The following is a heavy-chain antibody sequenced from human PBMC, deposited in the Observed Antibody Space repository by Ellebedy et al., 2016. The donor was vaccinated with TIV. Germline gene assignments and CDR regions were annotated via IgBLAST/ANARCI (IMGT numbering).Heavy chain of an antibody. D-gene: IGHD6-13*01. CDR3: ARRGLKGLVEAGRGHGYHYYMDV. Sequence: MPSETLSLTCTVSGGSISGTFWTWIRQPPGKGLEWIGYIYYSGTTSYNPSLKSRVTISLDTSKNQFSLRLNSVTTTDTAVYYCARRGLKGLVEAGRGHGYHYYMDVWGQGTTVTVSS. CDR2: IYYSGTT. J-gene: IGHJ6*03. V-gene: IGHV4-59*08. CDR1: GGSISGTF.